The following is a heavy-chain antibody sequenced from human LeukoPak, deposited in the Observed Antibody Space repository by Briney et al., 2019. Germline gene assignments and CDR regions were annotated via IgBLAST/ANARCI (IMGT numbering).Heavy chain of an antibody. D-gene: IGHD4-17*01. Sequence: SGTLSLTCAVSGGSISSSNWWSWVRQPPGRGLEWIGEIYHSGSTNYNPSLKSRVTISVDKSKNQFSLKLSPVTAADTAVYYCARDDDYGDYSMRYWGQGTLVTVSS. CDR3: ARDDDYGDYSMRY. J-gene: IGHJ4*02. CDR2: IYHSGST. CDR1: GGSISSSNW. V-gene: IGHV4-4*02.